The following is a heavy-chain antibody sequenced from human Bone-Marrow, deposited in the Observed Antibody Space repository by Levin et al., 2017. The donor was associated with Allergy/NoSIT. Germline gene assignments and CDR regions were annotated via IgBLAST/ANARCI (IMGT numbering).Heavy chain of an antibody. Sequence: GASVKVSCAASGFRFNDYAMSWVRQAPGKGLEWVSAISGSGGPTYYADSVKGRFTLSRDNSKNTLNLQMNSLSAEDTAVYFCAKDRGKGAASRPTSWGQGTLVTVSS. CDR2: ISGSGGPT. J-gene: IGHJ5*02. V-gene: IGHV3-23*01. CDR1: GFRFNDYA. D-gene: IGHD6-13*01. CDR3: AKDRGKGAASRPTS.